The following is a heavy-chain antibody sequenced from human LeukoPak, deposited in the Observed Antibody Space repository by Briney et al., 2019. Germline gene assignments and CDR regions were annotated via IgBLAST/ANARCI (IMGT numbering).Heavy chain of an antibody. Sequence: GSVKVSCKASGYTFTSYGISWVRQAPGQGLEWMGWISAYNGNTHYAQKLQGRVTMTTDTSTNTAYMELRSLRSDDTAVYYCARASSARRGVACDYWGQGTLVTVSS. CDR3: ARASSARRGVACDY. V-gene: IGHV1-18*01. CDR1: GYTFTSYG. D-gene: IGHD6-6*01. CDR2: ISAYNGNT. J-gene: IGHJ4*02.